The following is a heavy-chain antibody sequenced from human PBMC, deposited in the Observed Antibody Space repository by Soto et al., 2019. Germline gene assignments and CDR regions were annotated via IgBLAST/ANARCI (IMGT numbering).Heavy chain of an antibody. J-gene: IGHJ5*02. V-gene: IGHV3-33*01. CDR1: GFTFSSYG. CDR3: ARDMEQQLVPCGWFDP. Sequence: QVQLVESGGGVVQPGRSLRLSCAASGFTFSSYGMHWVRQAPGKGLEWVAVIWYDGSNKYYADSVKGRFTISRDNSKNTLYLQMNSLRAEDTAVYYCARDMEQQLVPCGWFDPWGQGTLVTVSS. D-gene: IGHD6-13*01. CDR2: IWYDGSNK.